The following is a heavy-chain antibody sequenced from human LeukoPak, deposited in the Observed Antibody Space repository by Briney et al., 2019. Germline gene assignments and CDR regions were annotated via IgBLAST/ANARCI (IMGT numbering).Heavy chain of an antibody. D-gene: IGHD6-13*01. CDR1: GFTFSSYA. CDR2: ISGSGGST. CDR3: AKPGYSGSWYYFDY. V-gene: IGHV3-23*01. Sequence: GGSLRLSCAASGFTFSSYAMSWVRQAPGKGLEWVSAISGSGGSTYYADSVKGRFTISRDNSKNTLYLQMNSLRAEGTAVYYCAKPGYSGSWYYFDYWGQGTLVTVSS. J-gene: IGHJ4*02.